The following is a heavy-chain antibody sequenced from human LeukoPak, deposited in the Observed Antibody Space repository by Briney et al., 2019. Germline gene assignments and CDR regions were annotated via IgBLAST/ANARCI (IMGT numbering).Heavy chain of an antibody. J-gene: IGHJ4*02. CDR1: GFTFSSYG. CDR3: AKDRTRSGGFIDY. Sequence: GGTLRLSCAASGFTFSSYGMNWVRQAPGRGLEWVSGISGSGGRTYYADSVKGRFTISRDNSKNTLYLQMNSLRAEDTAVYYCAKDRTRSGGFIDYWGQGTLVTVSS. CDR2: ISGSGGRT. V-gene: IGHV3-23*01. D-gene: IGHD3-3*01.